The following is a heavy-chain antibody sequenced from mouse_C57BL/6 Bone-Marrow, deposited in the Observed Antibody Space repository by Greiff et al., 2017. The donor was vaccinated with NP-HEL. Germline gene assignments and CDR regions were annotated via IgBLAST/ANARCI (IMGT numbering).Heavy chain of an antibody. CDR2: ISSGGDTI. D-gene: IGHD2-3*01. J-gene: IGHJ1*03. CDR3: TRDGGNWYFDV. Sequence: EVMLVESGAGLVKPGGSLTLSCAASGFTFSSYAMSWVRQTPEKRLAWVAYISSGGDTIYYAATVQGRFTISSDNARNTLYLQMSSMKSEDTAMDYCTRDGGNWYFDVWGTGATVTVST. CDR1: GFTFSSYA. V-gene: IGHV5-9-1*02.